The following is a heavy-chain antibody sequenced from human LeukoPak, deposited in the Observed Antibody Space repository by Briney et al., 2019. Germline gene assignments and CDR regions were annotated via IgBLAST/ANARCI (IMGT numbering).Heavy chain of an antibody. J-gene: IGHJ4*02. CDR1: GGSISSSSYY. CDR2: IYYSGST. CDR3: ARHRFSAVAGIDY. D-gene: IGHD6-19*01. Sequence: PSETLSLTCTVSGGSISSSSYYWGWIRQPPGKGLEWIGSIYYSGSTYYNPSLKSRVTISVDTSKNQFSLKLSSVTAADTAVYYCARHRFSAVAGIDYWGQGTLVTVSS. V-gene: IGHV4-39*01.